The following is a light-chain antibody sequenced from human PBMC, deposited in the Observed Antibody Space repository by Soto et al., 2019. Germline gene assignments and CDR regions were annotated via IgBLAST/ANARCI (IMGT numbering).Light chain of an antibody. CDR1: SSNIGAGYD. CDR2: GTS. Sequence: QSVLTQPPSVSGAPGQRVTISCTGSSSNIGAGYDVHWYQQRPGTAPKLLLYGTSNRPSGVPDRFSGSKSGTSASLAIPGLQAEDEADYCRQSYDSSLSGSVVFGGGTKLTVL. CDR3: QSYDSSLSGSVV. V-gene: IGLV1-40*01. J-gene: IGLJ2*01.